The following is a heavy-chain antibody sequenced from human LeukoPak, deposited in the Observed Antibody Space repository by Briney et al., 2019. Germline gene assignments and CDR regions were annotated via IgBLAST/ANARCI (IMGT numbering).Heavy chain of an antibody. CDR3: ARRVYCSSISCHHYHYYMDV. D-gene: IGHD2-2*01. V-gene: IGHV1-46*03. Sequence: ASVKVSCKASGYTFTSYGISWVRQAPGQGLEWVGIINPSGGSTSYAQKFQGRVTMTTDTSTSTVYMELSSLRSEDTAVYYCARRVYCSSISCHHYHYYMDVWGTGTTVTVSS. CDR1: GYTFTSYG. CDR2: INPSGGST. J-gene: IGHJ6*03.